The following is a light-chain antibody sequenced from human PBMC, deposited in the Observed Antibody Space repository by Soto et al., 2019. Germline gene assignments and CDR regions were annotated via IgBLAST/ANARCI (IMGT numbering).Light chain of an antibody. V-gene: IGKV3-15*01. CDR2: DAS. CDR3: QQYNKWLWT. J-gene: IGKJ1*01. CDR1: QSVSRN. Sequence: EIVMTQSPATLSVSPGERATLSCRASQSVSRNVAWYQQKPGQAPRLLIHDASTRATGISVRFSGSGSGTEFTLTINSLQSEDFAVYYCQQYNKWLWTFGQGTKVEIK.